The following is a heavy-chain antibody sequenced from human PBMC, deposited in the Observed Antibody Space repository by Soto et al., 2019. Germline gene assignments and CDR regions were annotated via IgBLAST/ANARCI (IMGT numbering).Heavy chain of an antibody. CDR2: INHSGST. CDR1: GGSFSGYY. J-gene: IGHJ4*02. V-gene: IGHV4-34*01. Sequence: QVQLQQWGAGLLKPSETLSLTCAVYGGSFSGYYWSWIRQPPGKGLEWIGEINHSGSTNYNPSLTSRVTISVDTSKNQFSLKLSSVTAADTAVYYCARGRGRGSSTSCYVDYWGQGTLVTVSS. D-gene: IGHD2-2*01. CDR3: ARGRGRGSSTSCYVDY.